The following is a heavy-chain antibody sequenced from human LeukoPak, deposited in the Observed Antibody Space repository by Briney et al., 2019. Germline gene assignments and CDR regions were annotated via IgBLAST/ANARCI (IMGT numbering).Heavy chain of an antibody. Sequence: SETLSLTCTVSGGSISSSSYYWGWIRQPPGKGLERIGSIYYSGSTYYNPSLKSRVTISVDTSKNQFSLKLSSVTAADTAVYYCARRAVAGGYYFDYWGQGTLVTVSS. CDR1: GGSISSSSYY. J-gene: IGHJ4*02. D-gene: IGHD6-19*01. CDR2: IYYSGST. V-gene: IGHV4-39*01. CDR3: ARRAVAGGYYFDY.